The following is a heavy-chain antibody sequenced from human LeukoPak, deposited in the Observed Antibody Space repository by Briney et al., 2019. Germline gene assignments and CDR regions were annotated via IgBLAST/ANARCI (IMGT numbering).Heavy chain of an antibody. Sequence: PGGSPRLSCAASGFTFSSYSMNWVRQAPGKGLEWVSSISSSSSYIYYADSVKGRFTISRDNAKNSLYLQMNSLRAEDTAVYYCARPEYSSSSHAFDIWGQGTMVTVSS. CDR2: ISSSSSYI. CDR3: ARPEYSSSSHAFDI. J-gene: IGHJ3*02. D-gene: IGHD6-6*01. V-gene: IGHV3-21*01. CDR1: GFTFSSYS.